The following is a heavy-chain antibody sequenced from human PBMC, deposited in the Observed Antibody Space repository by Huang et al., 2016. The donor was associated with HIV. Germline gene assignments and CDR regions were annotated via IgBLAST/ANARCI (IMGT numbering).Heavy chain of an antibody. CDR3: AAGYDTYYDI. Sequence: QVQLVQSGAEVKKPGASVKVSCKVSGYTLTEVSIHWVRPAPGKGLEWMGGFAPEHGETIYAQNFQGRVTMTEDTSTDTAYMELHSLRPEDTAVYYCAAGYDTYYDIWGQGTMVIASS. D-gene: IGHD2-21*01. CDR2: FAPEHGET. J-gene: IGHJ3*02. V-gene: IGHV1-24*01. CDR1: GYTLTEVS.